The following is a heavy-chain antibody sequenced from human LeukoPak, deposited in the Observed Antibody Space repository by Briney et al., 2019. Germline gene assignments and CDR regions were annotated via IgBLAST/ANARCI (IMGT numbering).Heavy chain of an antibody. CDR3: ARGDMVRGTSFWFDP. CDR2: INHSGST. D-gene: IGHD3-10*01. J-gene: IGHJ5*02. V-gene: IGHV4-34*01. CDR1: GGSFSGYY. Sequence: PSETLSLTCAVYGGSFSGYYWSWIRQPPGKGLEWIGEINHSGSTNYNPSLKSRVTISVDTSKNQFPLKLSSVTAADTAVYYCARGDMVRGTSFWFDPWGQGTLVTVSS.